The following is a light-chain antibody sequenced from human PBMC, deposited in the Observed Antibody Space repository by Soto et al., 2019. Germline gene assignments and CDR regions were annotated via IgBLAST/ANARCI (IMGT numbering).Light chain of an antibody. CDR2: LGS. CDR1: QSLLHSNGYNY. CDR3: VQALQSPPWT. Sequence: DILLTQTPLTLPVTPGETASISCRSSQSLLHSNGYNYLDWYLQKPGQSPQLLIYLGSNRASGVPDRFSGSGSGTDFTLKISRVEAEDVGVYYCVQALQSPPWTFGQGTKVDIK. V-gene: IGKV2-28*01. J-gene: IGKJ1*01.